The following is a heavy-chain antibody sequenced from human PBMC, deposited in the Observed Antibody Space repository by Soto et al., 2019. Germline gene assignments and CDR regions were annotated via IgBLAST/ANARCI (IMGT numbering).Heavy chain of an antibody. CDR1: GYTFNNYD. CDR3: ARGVGSGSYYNQYNWFDP. J-gene: IGHJ5*02. D-gene: IGHD3-10*01. Sequence: ASVTVSCTASGYTFNNYDVSWVRQAHGQGLEWMGWINVYNGNTKYAQKVQGRVTMTTDTSTSTAYMELRSLRSDDTAVYYCARGVGSGSYYNQYNWFDPWGQGTLVTVSS. V-gene: IGHV1-18*01. CDR2: INVYNGNT.